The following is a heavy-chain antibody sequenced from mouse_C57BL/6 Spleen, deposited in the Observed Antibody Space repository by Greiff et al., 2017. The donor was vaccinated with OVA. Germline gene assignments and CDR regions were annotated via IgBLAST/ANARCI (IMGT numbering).Heavy chain of an antibody. CDR2: IDPETGGT. Sequence: VKLQQSGAELVRPGASVTLSCKASGYTFTDYEMHWVKQTPVHGLEWIGAIDPETGGTAYNQKFKGKATLTADKSSSTAYMELSSLTSEDSAVDYCSFPYYGSSPFTYGGQGTTLTV. CDR1: GYTFTDYE. V-gene: IGHV1-15*01. J-gene: IGHJ2*01. CDR3: SFPYYGSSPFTY. D-gene: IGHD1-1*01.